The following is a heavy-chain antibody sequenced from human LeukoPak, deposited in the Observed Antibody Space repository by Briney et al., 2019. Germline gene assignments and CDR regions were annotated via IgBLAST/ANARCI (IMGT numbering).Heavy chain of an antibody. Sequence: GGSLRLSCAASGFTFSNYAMSWVRQAPGKGLEWVSYIGGRGRTIYYADSVKGRFTISRDNAKNSLYLQMDSLRAEDTAVYYCARDLKVAQDAFDIWGQGTMVTVSS. V-gene: IGHV3-11*01. CDR3: ARDLKVAQDAFDI. D-gene: IGHD2-15*01. CDR1: GFTFSNYA. J-gene: IGHJ3*02. CDR2: IGGRGRTI.